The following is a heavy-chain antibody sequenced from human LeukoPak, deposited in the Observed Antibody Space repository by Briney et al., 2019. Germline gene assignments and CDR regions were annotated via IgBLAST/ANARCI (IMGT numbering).Heavy chain of an antibody. J-gene: IGHJ4*02. D-gene: IGHD3-10*01. Sequence: HPGGSLRLSCAASGFMFSSYWMHWVRLGPGKGLVWVSCIDPDGTETTYADSVKGRLTISRDNAKNTVFLQMNNLTAEDTAVYYCTRAYDSGTYSTFDYWGQGALVTVTS. V-gene: IGHV3-74*01. CDR2: IDPDGTET. CDR3: TRAYDSGTYSTFDY. CDR1: GFMFSSYW.